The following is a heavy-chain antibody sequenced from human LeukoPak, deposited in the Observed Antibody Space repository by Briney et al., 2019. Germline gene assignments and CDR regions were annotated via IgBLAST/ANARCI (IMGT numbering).Heavy chain of an antibody. CDR2: ISAYNGNT. J-gene: IGHJ4*02. D-gene: IGHD1-26*01. V-gene: IGHV1-18*01. CDR1: GYTFTSYG. CDR3: AREGVGSPRYIVGATGFDY. Sequence: ASVKVSCKASGYTFTSYGISWVRQAPGQGLKWMGWISAYNGNTNYAQKLQGRVTITADESTSTAYMELSSLRSEDTAVYYCAREGVGSPRYIVGATGFDYWGQGTLVTVSS.